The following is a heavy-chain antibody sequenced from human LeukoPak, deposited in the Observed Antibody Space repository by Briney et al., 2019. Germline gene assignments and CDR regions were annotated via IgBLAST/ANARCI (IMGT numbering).Heavy chain of an antibody. D-gene: IGHD3-3*01. Sequence: SETLSLTCTVSGGSISRYYWSWIRQPPGEGLEWIGYIYYTGTTNYNPSLKNRVAMSVDTSKNQFSLKLSSVTTADTAVYYCARTGIWSGYYTFDYWGQGSLVTVSS. J-gene: IGHJ4*02. CDR2: IYYTGTT. CDR1: GGSISRYY. CDR3: ARTGIWSGYYTFDY. V-gene: IGHV4-59*01.